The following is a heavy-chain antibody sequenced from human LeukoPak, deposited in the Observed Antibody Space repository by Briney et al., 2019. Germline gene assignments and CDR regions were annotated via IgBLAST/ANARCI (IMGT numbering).Heavy chain of an antibody. CDR2: IYYTGST. CDR1: GGSISSSGYY. V-gene: IGHV4-39*01. D-gene: IGHD4-23*01. J-gene: IGHJ5*02. CDR3: ARHSRTVGSVGIGP. Sequence: SETLSLTCTVSGGSISSSGYYWGWIRQPPGKGLEWIGNIYYTGSTYYNPSLKSRVTISVDTSKNQFSLKLSSVTAADTAVYYCARHSRTVGSVGIGPWGQGTLVTVSS.